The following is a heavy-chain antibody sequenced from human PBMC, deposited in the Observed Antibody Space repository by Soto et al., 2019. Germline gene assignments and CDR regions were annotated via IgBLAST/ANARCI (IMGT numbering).Heavy chain of an antibody. CDR3: AKNGQPAYYYYRMDV. D-gene: IGHD2-8*01. V-gene: IGHV1-18*01. CDR2: VSGYNGET. CDR1: GYTFSSYG. Sequence: QGQLVQSGPEVKKPGASVKVSCKASGYTFSSYGISWVRQAPGQGLEWMGWVSGYNGETKYAQKVPGRVTLTIDTSTYTAYMESRSLTSDDTAKYYCAKNGQPAYYYYRMDVWGQGTTVTVSS. J-gene: IGHJ6*02.